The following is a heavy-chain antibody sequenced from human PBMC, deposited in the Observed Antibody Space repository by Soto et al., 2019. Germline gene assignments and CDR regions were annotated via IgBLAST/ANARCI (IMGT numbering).Heavy chain of an antibody. J-gene: IGHJ5*02. V-gene: IGHV1-69*12. CDR1: GGTFSSYA. CDR3: AREDSSGWSGRFDP. CDR2: IIPIFGTP. D-gene: IGHD6-19*01. Sequence: QVQLVQSGAEVKKPGSSVKVSCKTSGGTFSSYAISWVRQAPGQGLEWMGGIIPIFGTPNYAQKSQGRVTITADESTSPVYMELSSLRSEDTAVYYCAREDSSGWSGRFDPWGQGTLVIVSS.